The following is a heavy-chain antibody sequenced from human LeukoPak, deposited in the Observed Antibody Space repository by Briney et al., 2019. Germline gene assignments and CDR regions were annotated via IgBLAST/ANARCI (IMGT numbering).Heavy chain of an antibody. CDR3: AREGAYSSGWFYFDY. J-gene: IGHJ4*02. D-gene: IGHD6-19*01. Sequence: GGSLRLSCTASGFTFSTYTINWVRQAPGKGLEWVSSISSSNTYIYYADSVKGRFTISRDNAKNSLYLQMNGLRAEDTAVYYCAREGAYSSGWFYFDYWGQGTLVTVSS. CDR1: GFTFSTYT. V-gene: IGHV3-21*01. CDR2: ISSSNTYI.